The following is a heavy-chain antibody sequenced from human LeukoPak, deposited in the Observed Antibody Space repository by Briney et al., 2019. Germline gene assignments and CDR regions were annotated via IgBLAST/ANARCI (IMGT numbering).Heavy chain of an antibody. CDR3: AKDPYVGGGYHFDS. CDR2: ITGSGGDT. J-gene: IGHJ4*02. CDR1: GFTFSSYA. V-gene: IGHV3-23*01. D-gene: IGHD3-22*01. Sequence: PRGSLRLSCAASGFTFSSYAMNWARQAPGKGLEWVSTITGSGGDTYYADSVKGRFTISRDNSKNTLYLQMNSLRAEDTAIYYCAKDPYVGGGYHFDSWGQGSLVTVSS.